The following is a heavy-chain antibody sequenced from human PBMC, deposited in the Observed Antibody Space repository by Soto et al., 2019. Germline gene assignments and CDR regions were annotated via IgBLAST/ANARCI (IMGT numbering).Heavy chain of an antibody. D-gene: IGHD2-21*02. CDR1: TFAFSTYA. CDR3: TRDPNCDCIGAFDF. Sequence: EVQLLEPGGGLVQPGGSLRLSCAASTFAFSTYAMTWVRQAPGKGLEWVASITADGGRTLYAEALKGRFTVSRDNSKNTLYLQMNSLRAEDAAVYYCTRDPNCDCIGAFDFWGQGTVVAVSS. V-gene: IGHV3-23*01. CDR2: ITADGGRT. J-gene: IGHJ3*01.